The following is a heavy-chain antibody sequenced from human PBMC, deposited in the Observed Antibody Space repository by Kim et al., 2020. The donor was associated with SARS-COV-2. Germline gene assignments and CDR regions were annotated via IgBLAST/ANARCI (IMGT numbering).Heavy chain of an antibody. CDR2: IYYSGST. CDR3: ARGVPYSSGWYWDWFDP. D-gene: IGHD6-19*01. Sequence: SETLSLTCTVSGGSISSYYWSWIRQPPGKGLEWIGYIYYSGSTNYKPSLKSRVTISVDTSKNQFSLKLSSVTAADTAVYYCARGVPYSSGWYWDWFDPWGQGTLVTVSS. V-gene: IGHV4-59*13. CDR1: GGSISSYY. J-gene: IGHJ5*02.